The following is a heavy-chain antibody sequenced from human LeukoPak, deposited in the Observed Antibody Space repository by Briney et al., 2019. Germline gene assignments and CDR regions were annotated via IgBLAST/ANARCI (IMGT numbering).Heavy chain of an antibody. CDR3: ARHDLPVGCTSSSCPYGSWFDP. V-gene: IGHV5-51*01. CDR1: GYIFTNYW. J-gene: IGHJ5*02. CDR2: INPVNSDT. D-gene: IGHD2-2*01. Sequence: GESLKISCKGSGYIFTNYWIAWVRQMPGKGLEWMGIINPVNSDTTYSPSFRGQVTMSVDKSIETAYLQWSSLEASDTAIYYCARHDLPVGCTSSSCPYGSWFDPWGRGTQVTVS.